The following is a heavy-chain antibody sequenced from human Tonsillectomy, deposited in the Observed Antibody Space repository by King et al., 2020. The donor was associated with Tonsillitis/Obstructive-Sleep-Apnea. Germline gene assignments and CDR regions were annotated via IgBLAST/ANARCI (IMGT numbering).Heavy chain of an antibody. CDR3: ASLRGDIVVVVAAPGWFDP. D-gene: IGHD2-15*01. Sequence: QLQESGPGLVKPSETLSLTCTVSGGSISSSSYYWGWIRQPPGKGLEWIGSIYYSGSTYYNPSLKSRVTISVDTSKNQFSLKLSSVTAADTAVYYCASLRGDIVVVVAAPGWFDPWGQGTLVTVSS. CDR1: GGSISSSSYY. V-gene: IGHV4-39*01. J-gene: IGHJ5*02. CDR2: IYYSGST.